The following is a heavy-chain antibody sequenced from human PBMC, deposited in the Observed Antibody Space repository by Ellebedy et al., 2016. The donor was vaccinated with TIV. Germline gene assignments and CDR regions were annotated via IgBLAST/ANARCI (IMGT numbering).Heavy chain of an antibody. CDR2: ISSSSSYI. D-gene: IGHD4-17*01. Sequence: GGSLRLSXAASGFTFSSYSMNWVRQAPGKGLEWVSSISSSSSYIYYADSVKGRFTISRDNAKNSLYLQMNSLRAEDTAVYYCARVRDYGETPIYYFDYWGQGTLVTVSS. V-gene: IGHV3-21*01. CDR1: GFTFSSYS. J-gene: IGHJ4*02. CDR3: ARVRDYGETPIYYFDY.